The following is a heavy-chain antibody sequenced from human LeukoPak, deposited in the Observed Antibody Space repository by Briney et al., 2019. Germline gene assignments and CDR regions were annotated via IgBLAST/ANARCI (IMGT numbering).Heavy chain of an antibody. D-gene: IGHD4-11*01. CDR1: GYSFTSYW. CDR3: ARSTVTTSIYFDY. J-gene: IGHJ4*02. Sequence: GESLTISCKGSGYSFTSYWIGWVRQMPGKGLEWMGIIYPGDSDTRYSPSFQGQVTISADKSISTAYLQWSSLKASDTAMYYCARSTVTTSIYFDYWGQGTLVTVSS. V-gene: IGHV5-51*01. CDR2: IYPGDSDT.